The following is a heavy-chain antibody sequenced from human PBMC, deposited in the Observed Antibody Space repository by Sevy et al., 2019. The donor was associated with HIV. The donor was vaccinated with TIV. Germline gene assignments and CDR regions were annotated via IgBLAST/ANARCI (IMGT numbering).Heavy chain of an antibody. CDR2: ISSSSSYI. Sequence: GGSLRLSCAASGFTFSSYSMNWVRQAPGKGLEWVSSISSSSSYIYYADSVKGRFTISRDNAKNSLYLQMNSLRAEDTAVYYCARGNGHHIFPYYFDYWGQGSLVTVSS. V-gene: IGHV3-21*01. CDR3: ARGNGHHIFPYYFDY. CDR1: GFTFSSYS. J-gene: IGHJ4*02. D-gene: IGHD3-9*01.